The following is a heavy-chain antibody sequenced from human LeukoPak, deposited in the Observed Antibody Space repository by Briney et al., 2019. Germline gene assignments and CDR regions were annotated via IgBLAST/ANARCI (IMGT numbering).Heavy chain of an antibody. J-gene: IGHJ4*02. CDR2: IYGGGTR. Sequence: PGGPLRLSFGVSGLSVRSNYLSWLRQAPGKGLEWVSVIYGGGTRNYADSVKGRFTISRDNSKNTLDLQMNDLSAEDTAVYYCARGGRFDIFVPGEAGFDYWGQGTLVTVSS. CDR1: GLSVRSNY. V-gene: IGHV3-53*01. CDR3: ARGGRFDIFVPGEAGFDY. D-gene: IGHD3-10*02.